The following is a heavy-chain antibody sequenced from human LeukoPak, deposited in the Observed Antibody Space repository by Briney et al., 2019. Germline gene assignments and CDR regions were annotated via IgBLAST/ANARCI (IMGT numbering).Heavy chain of an antibody. J-gene: IGHJ3*02. V-gene: IGHV4-34*01. CDR2: FHHSGSS. Sequence: SETLSLTCAVSGGPFRGDNWNWIRQPPGKGLECIGEFHHSGSSNYSPSLKSRVTISVDRSKNQFSLTLQSVTAADTAVYYCATEGAAGTGTQWHPYDMWGQGTMVTVSS. CDR3: ATEGAAGTGTQWHPYDM. D-gene: IGHD1-1*01. CDR1: GGPFRGDN.